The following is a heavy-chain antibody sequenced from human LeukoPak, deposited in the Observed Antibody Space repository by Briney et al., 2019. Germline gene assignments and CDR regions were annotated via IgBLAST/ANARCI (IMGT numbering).Heavy chain of an antibody. V-gene: IGHV1-2*02. CDR1: GYTFTGYY. CDR2: INPNSGGT. J-gene: IGHJ3*02. Sequence: ASVKVSCKASGYTFTGYYMHWVRQAPGQGLEWMGWINPNSGGTNYAQKFQGRVTMTRDTSISTAYMELSRLRSDDTAVYYCARAGGIAAAGPAWVLPYDAFDIWGQGTMVTVSS. CDR3: ARAGGIAAAGPAWVLPYDAFDI. D-gene: IGHD6-13*01.